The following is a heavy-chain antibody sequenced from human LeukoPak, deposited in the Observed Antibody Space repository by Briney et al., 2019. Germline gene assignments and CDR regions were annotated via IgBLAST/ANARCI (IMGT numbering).Heavy chain of an antibody. J-gene: IGHJ6*03. D-gene: IGHD4-11*01. V-gene: IGHV3-21*01. CDR1: GFTFSSYA. Sequence: GGSLRLSCAASGFTFSSYAMSWVRQAPGQGLEWVSSITTTGGSIYYADSVRGRFTISRDNAKNSLYLQMNSLRAEDTAVYYCASLPANNPTVSARGRLRYYYMDVWGKGTTVTVSS. CDR3: ASLPANNPTVSARGRLRYYYMDV. CDR2: ITTTGGSI.